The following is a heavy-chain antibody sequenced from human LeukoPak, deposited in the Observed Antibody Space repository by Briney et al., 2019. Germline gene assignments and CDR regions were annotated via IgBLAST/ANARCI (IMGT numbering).Heavy chain of an antibody. J-gene: IGHJ4*02. D-gene: IGHD6-13*01. CDR2: IFSNDEK. Sequence: SGPTLVNPTETLTLTCTVSGFSLSNTRMGVSWIRQPPGKALEWLAQIFSNDEKSYSTSLKSRLTISKDTSKSQVVLTMTNMDPVDTGTYYCTRVVRYTSSWYPNYYFDYRGQGTLVTVSS. CDR1: GFSLSNTRMG. CDR3: TRVVRYTSSWYPNYYFDY. V-gene: IGHV2-26*01.